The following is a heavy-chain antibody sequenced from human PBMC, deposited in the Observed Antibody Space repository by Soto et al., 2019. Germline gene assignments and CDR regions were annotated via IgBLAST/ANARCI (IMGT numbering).Heavy chain of an antibody. Sequence: PSETLCLTCAVYGGSFRDYYWSWVRQPPGKGLEWVGQINHSGSTNYNPSLKSRVTISVDTSKNQFSLKLSSVTAADTAVYYCARTSRFDSWGQGTLVTVSS. CDR3: ARTSRFDS. J-gene: IGHJ4*02. V-gene: IGHV4-34*01. CDR1: GGSFRDYY. D-gene: IGHD6-6*01. CDR2: INHSGST.